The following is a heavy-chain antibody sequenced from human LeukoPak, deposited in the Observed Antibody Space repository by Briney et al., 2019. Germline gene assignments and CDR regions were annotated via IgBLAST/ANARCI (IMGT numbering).Heavy chain of an antibody. CDR2: IDPNSGGT. CDR3: AGGLPDRYYYGSGSYLDY. CDR1: GYTFTGYY. Sequence: GASVKVSCKSSGYTFTGYYMHWVRQAPGQGLEWMGWIDPNSGGTNYAQKFQGRVTMTRDTSISTAYMELSRLRSDDTAVYYCAGGLPDRYYYGSGSYLDYWGQGTLVTVSS. J-gene: IGHJ4*02. D-gene: IGHD3-10*01. V-gene: IGHV1-2*02.